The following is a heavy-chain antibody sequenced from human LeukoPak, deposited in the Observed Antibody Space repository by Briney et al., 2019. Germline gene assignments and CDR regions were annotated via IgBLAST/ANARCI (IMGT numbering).Heavy chain of an antibody. CDR2: ISGSGGGT. CDR1: GFTFSSYS. D-gene: IGHD6-25*01. J-gene: IGHJ4*02. V-gene: IGHV3-23*01. Sequence: GGSLRLSCAASGFTFSSYSMNWVRQAPGKGLEWVSGISGSGGGTDYVDSVKGRFTISRDNSKNTVNLQMNSLRVEDTAVYFCAKSIAAAGRGFDYWGQGTPVTVSS. CDR3: AKSIAAAGRGFDY.